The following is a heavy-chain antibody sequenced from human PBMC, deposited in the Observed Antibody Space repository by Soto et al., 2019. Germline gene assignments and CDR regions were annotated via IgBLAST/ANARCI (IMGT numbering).Heavy chain of an antibody. CDR1: GFTFSSYA. V-gene: IGHV3-23*01. CDR2: VSAGGDMT. CDR3: ARVDRGGSGSPASFYYSGLDV. J-gene: IGHJ6*02. Sequence: DVQLLESGGHLVQPGGSLRLSCAASGFTFSSYAMSWVRQAPGKGLEWVSSVSAGGDMTYYSDSVKGRFTISRDNSNNAPFLQMSSLTIEDTALYYCARVDRGGSGSPASFYYSGLDVWGQGTTVTVS. D-gene: IGHD3-10*01.